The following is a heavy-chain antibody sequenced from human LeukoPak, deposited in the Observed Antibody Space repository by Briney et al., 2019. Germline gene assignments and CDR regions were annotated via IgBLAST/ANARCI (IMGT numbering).Heavy chain of an antibody. Sequence: GSLRLSCAASGFTFSSYWMSWVRQAPGKGLEWVANIKQDGSEKYYVDSVKGRFTISRDNAKNSLYLQMNSLRAEDTAVYYCARVRYDSADDLYYFDYWGQGTLVTVSS. V-gene: IGHV3-7*01. CDR1: GFTFSSYW. J-gene: IGHJ4*02. D-gene: IGHD3-22*01. CDR3: ARVRYDSADDLYYFDY. CDR2: IKQDGSEK.